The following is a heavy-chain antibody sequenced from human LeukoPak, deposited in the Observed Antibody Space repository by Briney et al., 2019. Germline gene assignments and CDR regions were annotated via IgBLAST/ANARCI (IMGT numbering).Heavy chain of an antibody. CDR3: AREERGPTVTIYASDAFDI. D-gene: IGHD4-17*01. CDR1: GYTFTSYY. Sequence: ASVKVSCKASGYTFTSYYMHWVRQAPGQGLEWMGIINPSGGSTSYAQKFQGRVTMTRDTSTSTVYMELSSLRSEDTAVYYCAREERGPTVTIYASDAFDIWGQGTMATVSS. CDR2: INPSGGST. V-gene: IGHV1-46*01. J-gene: IGHJ3*02.